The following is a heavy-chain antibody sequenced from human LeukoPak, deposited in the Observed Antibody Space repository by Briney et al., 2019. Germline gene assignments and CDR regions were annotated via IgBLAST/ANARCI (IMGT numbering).Heavy chain of an antibody. J-gene: IGHJ4*02. D-gene: IGHD6-19*01. Sequence: RGSLRLSCAASGFTFSDYYMSWIRQAPGKGLEWVSYISRSGSTISYADSVKGRFTISRDNPKNSLFQQMNSLRAEDTAVYYCARAIAVAGTLSYYFDYWGQGTLVTVSS. V-gene: IGHV3-11*01. CDR3: ARAIAVAGTLSYYFDY. CDR2: ISRSGSTI. CDR1: GFTFSDYY.